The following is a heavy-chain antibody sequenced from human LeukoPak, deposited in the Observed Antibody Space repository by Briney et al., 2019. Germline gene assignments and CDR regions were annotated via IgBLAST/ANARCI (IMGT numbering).Heavy chain of an antibody. CDR1: GGSISGWY. CDR3: ARESYSSSWY. CDR2: IYDSGTT. Sequence: SETLSLTCAVSGGSISGWYWSWIRQPPGKGLEWIGHIYDSGTTYYNPSLKSRVTISVDTSKNQFSLKLSSVTAADTAVYYCARESYSSSWYWGQGTLVTVSS. D-gene: IGHD6-13*01. J-gene: IGHJ4*02. V-gene: IGHV4-59*12.